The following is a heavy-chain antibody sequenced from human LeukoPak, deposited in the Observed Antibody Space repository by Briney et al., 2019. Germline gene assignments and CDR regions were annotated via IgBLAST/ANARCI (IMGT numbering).Heavy chain of an antibody. Sequence: GGSLRLSCAASGLTVSTDYMSWVRQAPGKGLEWVSVIFPSHSTYYADSVKGRFTISRDNSKNAVYLQMNSLRPEATAVYYCATKAGSGGGYFDYWGQGTLVTVSS. CDR2: IFPSHST. CDR1: GLTVSTDY. J-gene: IGHJ4*02. V-gene: IGHV3-53*05. CDR3: ATKAGSGGGYFDY. D-gene: IGHD3-10*01.